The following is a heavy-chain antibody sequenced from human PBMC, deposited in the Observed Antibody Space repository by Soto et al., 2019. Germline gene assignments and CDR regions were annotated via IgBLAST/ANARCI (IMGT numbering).Heavy chain of an antibody. V-gene: IGHV1-46*04. Sequence: QVQLVQSGAEAKKPGASVKVSCKASGYTSASYYMHWVRQAPGQGLEWMGIINPSGATTSYAQKLQDRFTMTSDTSTTTVYMELSSLRSEDTAVYYCARELGTAPGYFDYWGQGTLVTVSS. CDR3: ARELGTAPGYFDY. J-gene: IGHJ4*02. CDR1: GYTSASYY. CDR2: INPSGATT. D-gene: IGHD1-1*01.